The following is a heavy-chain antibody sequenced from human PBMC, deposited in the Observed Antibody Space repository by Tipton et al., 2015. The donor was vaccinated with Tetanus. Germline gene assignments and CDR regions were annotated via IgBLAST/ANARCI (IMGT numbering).Heavy chain of an antibody. CDR1: GYTFTGNY. CDR3: ARAGPQATFGVKYGMDV. Sequence: QSGAEVKQPGASVKVSCKAAGYTFTGNYLQWVRQAPGQGLEWMGWINPDSGGTNSAQKFQGRVTMTRDTSISTAYMELSRLRSDDTAVYYCARAGPQATFGVKYGMDVWGQGTMVTVSS. V-gene: IGHV1-2*02. J-gene: IGHJ6*02. D-gene: IGHD3-3*01. CDR2: INPDSGGT.